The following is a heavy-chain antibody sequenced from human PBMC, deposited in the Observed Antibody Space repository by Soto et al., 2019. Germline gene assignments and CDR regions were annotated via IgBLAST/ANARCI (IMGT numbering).Heavy chain of an antibody. CDR3: ARLTTGTTFDNWFDP. D-gene: IGHD1-1*01. Sequence: PSETLSLTCTVSGGSISSYYWSWIRQPPGKGLEWIGYIYYSGSTNYNPSLKSRVTISVDTSKNQFSLKLSSVTAADTAVYYCARLTTGTTFDNWFDPWGQGTLVTVSS. J-gene: IGHJ5*02. V-gene: IGHV4-59*01. CDR2: IYYSGST. CDR1: GGSISSYY.